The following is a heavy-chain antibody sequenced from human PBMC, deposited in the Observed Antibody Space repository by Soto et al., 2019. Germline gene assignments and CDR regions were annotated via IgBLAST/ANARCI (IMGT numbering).Heavy chain of an antibody. V-gene: IGHV3-21*01. CDR2: ISSSSSYI. CDR3: ARDVGDIVVVPAEDYYYYGMDV. J-gene: IGHJ6*02. CDR1: GFTFSSYS. Sequence: LRLSCSASGFTFSSYSMNWVRQAPGKGLEWVSSISSSSSYIYYADSVKGRFTISRDNAKNSLYLQMNSLRAEDTAVYYCARDVGDIVVVPAEDYYYYGMDVWGQGTTVTVSS. D-gene: IGHD2-2*01.